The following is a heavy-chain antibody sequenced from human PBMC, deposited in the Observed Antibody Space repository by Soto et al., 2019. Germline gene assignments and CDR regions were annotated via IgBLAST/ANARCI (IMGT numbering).Heavy chain of an antibody. V-gene: IGHV3-23*01. D-gene: IGHD2-8*02. J-gene: IGHJ4*02. CDR1: GFSFNSYS. CDR2: LSGSGSAT. CDR3: AKAVLGTLGPFAS. Sequence: GGSLRLSCAASGFSFNSYSMSWVRKAPGRGLEWVSGLSGSGSATYYRDSVKGRFSISRDNSKNTLYLQMNNLRAEDTAVYSCAKAVLGTLGPFASWGQGALVTVSS.